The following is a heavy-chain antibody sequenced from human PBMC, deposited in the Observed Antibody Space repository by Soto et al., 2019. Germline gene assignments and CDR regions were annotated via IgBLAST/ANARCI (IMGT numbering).Heavy chain of an antibody. CDR3: AKGTYYYGSAPYYFDY. V-gene: IGHV3-23*01. CDR2: ISGGGTGT. Sequence: HPGGSLRLSCAASGFTFTNYALHWVRQAPGKGLEWVSSISGGGTGTYSADAVKGRFTISSDKSRNTVYLQMSSLRAEDTAVYYCAKGTYYYGSAPYYFDYWGQGTLVTVSS. D-gene: IGHD3-10*01. J-gene: IGHJ4*02. CDR1: GFTFTNYA.